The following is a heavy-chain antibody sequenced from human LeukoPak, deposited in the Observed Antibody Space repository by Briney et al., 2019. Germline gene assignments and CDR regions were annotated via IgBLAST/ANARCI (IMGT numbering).Heavy chain of an antibody. D-gene: IGHD3-9*01. CDR3: AKQGRDWLRDYYYYMDV. V-gene: IGHV3-23*01. CDR2: IGGRGGST. Sequence: GGSLRLACATSGFNFRDYGMSWVRQAPGKGLEWVSTIGGRGGSTYYADSVKGRFTISRDNSKNTLYLQMNSLRAEDTAVYYCAKQGRDWLRDYYYYMDVWGKGTTVTISS. CDR1: GFNFRDYG. J-gene: IGHJ6*03.